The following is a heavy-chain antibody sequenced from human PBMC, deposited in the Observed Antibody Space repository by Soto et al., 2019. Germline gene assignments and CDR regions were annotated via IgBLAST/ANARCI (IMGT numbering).Heavy chain of an antibody. D-gene: IGHD3-9*01. V-gene: IGHV4-59*08. CDR1: GGSISSYY. Sequence: SETLSLTCTVSGGSISSYYWSWIRQPPGKGLEWIGYIYYSGSTNYNPSLKSRVTISVDTSKNQFSLKLSSVTAADTAVYYCARHAPEYDILTGYSPRYFDYWGQGTLVTAPQ. J-gene: IGHJ4*02. CDR3: ARHAPEYDILTGYSPRYFDY. CDR2: IYYSGST.